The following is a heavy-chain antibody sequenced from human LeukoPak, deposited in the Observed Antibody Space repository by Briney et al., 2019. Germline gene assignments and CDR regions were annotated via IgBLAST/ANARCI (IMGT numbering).Heavy chain of an antibody. CDR3: ARGGGSYYY. V-gene: IGHV4-34*01. CDR1: GGSFSGYY. CDR2: INHSGST. J-gene: IGHJ4*02. D-gene: IGHD1-26*01. Sequence: SETLSLTRAVYGGSFSGYYWSWIRQPPGKGLEWIGEINHSGSTNYNPSLKSRVTISVDTSKNQFSLKLSSVTAADTAVYYCARGGGSYYYWGQGTLVTVSS.